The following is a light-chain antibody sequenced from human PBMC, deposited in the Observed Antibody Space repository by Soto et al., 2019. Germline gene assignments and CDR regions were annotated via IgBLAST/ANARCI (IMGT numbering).Light chain of an antibody. V-gene: IGKV3-20*01. J-gene: IGKJ1*01. CDR1: QSVSSSY. CDR3: QQYGSPPLN. Sequence: EIVLTQSPGTLSLSPGERATLSCRASQSVSSSYLACYQQRPGPAPRLLIYGASSRATRITDRFSGSGSGTDFTLTIRRLEHEDFSVYFCQQYGSPPLNFGQGTKVEVK. CDR2: GAS.